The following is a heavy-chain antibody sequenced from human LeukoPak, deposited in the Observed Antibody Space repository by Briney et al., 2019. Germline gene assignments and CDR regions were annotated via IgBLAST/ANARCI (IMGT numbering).Heavy chain of an antibody. CDR1: GFTFRNYL. V-gene: IGHV3-48*01. CDR2: ISSTGGTI. Sequence: GGSLRLSCAASGFTFRNYLMNWVRQAPGKGLEWVSFISSTGGTIYYADSVKGRFTVSRDNGKNSLLLQMNSLRAEDTALYYCARGAEDIVVVPAAKGGYYFDYWGQGTLVTVSS. D-gene: IGHD2-2*01. CDR3: ARGAEDIVVVPAAKGGYYFDY. J-gene: IGHJ4*02.